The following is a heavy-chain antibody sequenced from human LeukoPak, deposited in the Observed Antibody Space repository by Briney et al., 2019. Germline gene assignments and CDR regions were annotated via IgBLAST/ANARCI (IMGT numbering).Heavy chain of an antibody. Sequence: PSETLSLTCTVSGGSISSSSYYWGWIRQPPGKGLEWIGSIYYSGSTYYNPSLKSRVTISVDTSKNLFSLKLSSVTAADTAVYYCALKDGGFDPWGQGTLVTVSS. V-gene: IGHV4-39*01. CDR2: IYYSGST. D-gene: IGHD3-10*01. CDR3: ALKDGGFDP. CDR1: GGSISSSSYY. J-gene: IGHJ5*02.